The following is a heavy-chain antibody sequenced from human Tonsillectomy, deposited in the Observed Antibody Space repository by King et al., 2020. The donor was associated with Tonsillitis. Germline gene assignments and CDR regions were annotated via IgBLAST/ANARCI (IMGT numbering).Heavy chain of an antibody. J-gene: IGHJ5*02. V-gene: IGHV1-69*01. CDR2: IIPIFGTA. CDR3: ERVEAVVVVVTATYYWFDP. D-gene: IGHD2-15*01. CDR1: GGTFSSYA. Sequence: QLVQSGAEVKKPGSSVKVSCKASGGTFSSYAINWVRQAPGQGLEWMGGIIPIFGTANYAQKFQGRVTITADESTSTAYMELSSLRPEDTAVYYCERVEAVVVVVTATYYWFDPWGQGTLVTVSS.